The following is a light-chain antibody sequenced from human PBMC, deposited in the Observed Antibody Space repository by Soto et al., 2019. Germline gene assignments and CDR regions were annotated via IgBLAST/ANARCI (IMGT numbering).Light chain of an antibody. CDR3: QQSYNILT. CDR2: AAS. CDR1: DNIGSN. Sequence: DIQLTQSPASLSASVGDRVTITCRASDNIGSNLNWYQHQTGTAPKLLIYAASSVQGGVPSRFSGSGYCTQFTLTISGLQTEEFATYYCQQSYNILTFGGGTWVDI. V-gene: IGKV1-39*01. J-gene: IGKJ4*01.